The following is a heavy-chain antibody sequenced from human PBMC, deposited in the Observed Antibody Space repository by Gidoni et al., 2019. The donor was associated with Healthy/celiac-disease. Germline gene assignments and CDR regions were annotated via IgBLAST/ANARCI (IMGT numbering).Heavy chain of an antibody. Sequence: QLQLQESGPGLVKPSETLSLPCTVSGGSISSSSYYWGWIRQPPGKGLEWIGSIYYSGSTYYNPSLKSRVTISVDTSKNQFSLKLSSVTAADTAVYYCARGALDYTKLSHWFDPWGQGTLVTVSS. CDR1: GGSISSSSYY. D-gene: IGHD4-4*01. CDR3: ARGALDYTKLSHWFDP. CDR2: IYYSGST. J-gene: IGHJ5*02. V-gene: IGHV4-39*07.